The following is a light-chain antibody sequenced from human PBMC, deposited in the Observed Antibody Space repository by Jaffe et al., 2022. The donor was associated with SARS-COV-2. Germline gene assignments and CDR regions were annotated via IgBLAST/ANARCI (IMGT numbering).Light chain of an antibody. J-gene: IGLJ3*02. CDR2: EVT. CDR1: SSDIGRYNY. Sequence: QSALTQPASVSGSPGQSITISCTGTSSDIGRYNYVSWYQQHPGRAPKLIICEVTNRPSGVPDRFSGSKSGNTASLTISGLQAEDEADYYCSSSRGTQWMFGGGTTLTVL. V-gene: IGLV2-14*01. CDR3: SSSRGTQWM.